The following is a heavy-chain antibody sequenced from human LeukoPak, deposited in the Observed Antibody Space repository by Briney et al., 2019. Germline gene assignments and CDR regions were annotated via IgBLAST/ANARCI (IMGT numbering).Heavy chain of an antibody. CDR3: AKPPRYCTNGVCYNPYYFDY. J-gene: IGHJ4*02. V-gene: IGHV3-23*01. D-gene: IGHD2-8*01. Sequence: PGGSLRLSCAASGFTFSSYAMSWVRQAPGKGLEWVSAISGSGGSTYYADSVKGRFTISRDNSKNTLYLQMNSLRAEDTAVYYCAKPPRYCTNGVCYNPYYFDYWGQGTLVTVSS. CDR2: ISGSGGST. CDR1: GFTFSSYA.